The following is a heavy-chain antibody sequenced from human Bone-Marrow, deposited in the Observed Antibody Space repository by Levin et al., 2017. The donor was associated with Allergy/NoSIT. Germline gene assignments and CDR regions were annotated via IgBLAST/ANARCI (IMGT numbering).Heavy chain of an antibody. CDR1: GFSFEDFA. CDR2: ITWNNDNI. Sequence: SCAASGFSFEDFAMHWVRQAPGKGLEWVSSITWNNDNIIYGDSVKGRFAISRDNTKNSLYLHMSSLRAEDTAVYYCAKDKDWRGQYGMDAWGQGTTVTVSS. D-gene: IGHD1-1*01. V-gene: IGHV3-9*01. CDR3: AKDKDWRGQYGMDA. J-gene: IGHJ6*02.